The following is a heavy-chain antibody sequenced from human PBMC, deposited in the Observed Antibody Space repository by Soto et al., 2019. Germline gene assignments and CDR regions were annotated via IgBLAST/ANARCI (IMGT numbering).Heavy chain of an antibody. CDR2: IWYDGSNK. V-gene: IGHV3-33*01. CDR1: GFTFSSYG. D-gene: IGHD4-4*01. Sequence: GGSLRLSCAASGFTFSSYGMHWVRQAPGKGLEWVAVIWYDGSNKYYADSVKGRFTISRDNSKNTLYLQMNSLRAEDTAVYFCARVPETLSDSLHKEVYFDYWGQGTLVTVSS. CDR3: ARVPETLSDSLHKEVYFDY. J-gene: IGHJ4*02.